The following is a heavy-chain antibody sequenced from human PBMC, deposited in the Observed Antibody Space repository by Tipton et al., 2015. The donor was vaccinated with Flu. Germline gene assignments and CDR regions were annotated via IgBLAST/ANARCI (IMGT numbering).Heavy chain of an antibody. CDR3: ATTTYYYGSGSHDY. Sequence: GLVKPSETLSLTCLVSGDSIRSDYFWGWIRQPAGKGLERIGNTFHSGNTYLNPSLKSRVTISIDTSKNQFSLKLSSVTAADTAVYYCATTTYYYGSGSHDYWGQGTLVTVSS. CDR1: GDSIRSDYF. J-gene: IGHJ4*02. D-gene: IGHD3-10*01. V-gene: IGHV4-38-2*01. CDR2: TFHSGNT.